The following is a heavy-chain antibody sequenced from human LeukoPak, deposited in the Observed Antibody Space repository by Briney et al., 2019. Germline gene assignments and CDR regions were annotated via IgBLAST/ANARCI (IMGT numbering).Heavy chain of an antibody. J-gene: IGHJ4*02. CDR2: IYHSGSI. CDR1: GGFISSSGYY. Sequence: SETLSLTCTVSGGFISSSGYYWGWIRQPPGKGLEWIGSIYHSGSIYSNPSLHSRVTISLDTSMNQFSLKLNSVTAADTAVYYCASASGYVWVAQFDYWGQGSLVTVSS. V-gene: IGHV4-39*07. CDR3: ASASGYVWVAQFDY. D-gene: IGHD5-12*01.